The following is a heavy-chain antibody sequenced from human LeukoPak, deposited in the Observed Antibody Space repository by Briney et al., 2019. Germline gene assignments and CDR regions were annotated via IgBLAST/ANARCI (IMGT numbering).Heavy chain of an antibody. CDR2: INGGSGRT. J-gene: IGHJ6*02. CDR1: GYNFSSYA. CDR3: ARYLDV. V-gene: IGHV1-3*01. Sequence: ASVKVSCKAVGYNFSSYAMNWVRQAPGQRLEWMGWINGGSGRTKYSQNFQGRVTITRDTSASTAYMELSSLRSEDTAVYYCARYLDVWGQGTTATVSS. D-gene: IGHD3-10*01.